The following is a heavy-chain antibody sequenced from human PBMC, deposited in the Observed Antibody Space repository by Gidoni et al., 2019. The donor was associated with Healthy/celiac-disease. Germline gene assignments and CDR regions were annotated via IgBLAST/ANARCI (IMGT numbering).Heavy chain of an antibody. J-gene: IGHJ6*02. V-gene: IGHV2-5*02. CDR1: GFSLSTSGVG. Sequence: QITLKESGPTLVKPTQTLTLTCTFSGFSLSTSGVGVGWIRQPPGKALEWLALIYWDDDKRYSPSLKSRLTITKDTSKNQVVLTMTNMDPVDTATYYCAHLKLRYFDWLFASKYYYGMDVWGQGTTVTVSS. CDR3: AHLKLRYFDWLFASKYYYGMDV. CDR2: IYWDDDK. D-gene: IGHD3-9*01.